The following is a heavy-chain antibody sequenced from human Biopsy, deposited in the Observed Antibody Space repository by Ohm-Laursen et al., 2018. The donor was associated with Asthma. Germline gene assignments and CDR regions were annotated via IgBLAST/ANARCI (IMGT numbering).Heavy chain of an antibody. D-gene: IGHD2-2*01. CDR2: INSVFGTT. J-gene: IGHJ4*02. CDR1: GGTFNTYV. CDR3: ARKAGSCISRTCYSLDF. Sequence: SSVKVSCKSLGGTFNTYVIGWVRQAPGQGLEWMGGINSVFGTTTYPQKFQDRVTITVDDSTSTVYMELSSLRSEDTAVYYYARKAGSCISRTCYSLDFWGQGTLVTVSS. V-gene: IGHV1-69*01.